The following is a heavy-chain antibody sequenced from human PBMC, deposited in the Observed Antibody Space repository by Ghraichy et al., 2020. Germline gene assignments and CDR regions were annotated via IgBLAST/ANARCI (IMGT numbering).Heavy chain of an antibody. CDR3: AKDLPVDTAMVRPQGFDY. J-gene: IGHJ4*02. Sequence: GGSLRLSCAASGFTFSSYGMPWVRQAPGKGLEWVAFIRYDGSNKYYADSVKGRFTISRDNSKNTLYLQMNSLRAEDTAVYYCAKDLPVDTAMVRPQGFDYWGQGTLVTVSS. CDR1: GFTFSSYG. CDR2: IRYDGSNK. D-gene: IGHD5-18*01. V-gene: IGHV3-30*02.